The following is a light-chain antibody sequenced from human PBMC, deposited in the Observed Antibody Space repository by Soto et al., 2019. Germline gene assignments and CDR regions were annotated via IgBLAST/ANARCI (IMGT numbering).Light chain of an antibody. V-gene: IGKV3-20*01. CDR2: GAS. J-gene: IGKJ5*01. Sequence: PVERATLSCRASRSVTNNYLAWHQQKPGQTPRLLIYGASSRATGIPDRFSGSGSGTDFTLTISRLEPEDFAVYYCQQHGSSPITFGQGTRLENK. CDR3: QQHGSSPIT. CDR1: RSVTNNY.